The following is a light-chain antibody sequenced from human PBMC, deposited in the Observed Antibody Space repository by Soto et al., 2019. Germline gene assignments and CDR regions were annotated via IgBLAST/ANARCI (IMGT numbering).Light chain of an antibody. V-gene: IGKV3-15*01. Sequence: EIVLTQSPATLSVSPGERATLSCRASQSVSSYLAWYQQKPGQAPRLLIYGASTRATGIPARFSGSGSGTEFTLTISSLQSEDFAVYYCQQYSIWRTFGQGTKVDIK. J-gene: IGKJ1*01. CDR3: QQYSIWRT. CDR2: GAS. CDR1: QSVSSY.